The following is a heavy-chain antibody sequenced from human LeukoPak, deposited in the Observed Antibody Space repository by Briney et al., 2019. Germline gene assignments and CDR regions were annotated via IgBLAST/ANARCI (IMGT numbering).Heavy chain of an antibody. D-gene: IGHD3-9*01. CDR3: ARVNYDILTGYYGFNAFDI. CDR2: INHSGST. V-gene: IGHV4-34*01. J-gene: IGHJ3*02. Sequence: SETLSLTCAVYGGSFSGYYWSWIRQPPGKGLEWIGEINHSGSTYYNPSLKSRVTISVDTSKNQFSLKLSSVTAADTAVYYCARVNYDILTGYYGFNAFDIWGQGTMVTVSS. CDR1: GGSFSGYY.